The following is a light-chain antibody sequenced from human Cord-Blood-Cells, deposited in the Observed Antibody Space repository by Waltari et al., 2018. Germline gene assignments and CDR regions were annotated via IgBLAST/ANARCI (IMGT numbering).Light chain of an antibody. CDR2: GAS. CDR1: QSVSSN. J-gene: IGKJ3*01. CDR3: QQYNNWPFT. Sequence: EIVMTQSPATLSASPGERATLTCRASQSVSSNLAWYQQKPGQAPRLLIYGASTRATGIPARFRGSGSGTEGTLTSSSLQSEDFAVDYCQQYNNWPFTFGPGTKVDIK. V-gene: IGKV3-15*01.